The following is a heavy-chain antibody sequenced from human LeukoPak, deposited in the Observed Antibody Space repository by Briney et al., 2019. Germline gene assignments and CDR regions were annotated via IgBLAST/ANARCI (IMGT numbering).Heavy chain of an antibody. CDR2: IRYDGSNK. Sequence: GGSLRLSCAASGFTFSSYGMHWVRQAPGKGLEWVAFIRYDGSNKYYADSVKGRFTISRDNSKNTLYLQMYSLRAEDTAVYYCARSDILTGYSYFDYWGQGTLVTVSS. J-gene: IGHJ4*02. V-gene: IGHV3-30*02. D-gene: IGHD3-9*01. CDR1: GFTFSSYG. CDR3: ARSDILTGYSYFDY.